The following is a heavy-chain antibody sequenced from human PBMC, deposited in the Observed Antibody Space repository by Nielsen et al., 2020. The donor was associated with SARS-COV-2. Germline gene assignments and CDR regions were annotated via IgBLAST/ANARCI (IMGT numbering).Heavy chain of an antibody. Sequence: SETLSLTCAVYGGSFSGYYWSWIRQPPGKGLEWIGEISHSGSTNYKPSLKSRVTISVDRSKNQFSLKMRSVTAADTAVYYCVRYCSSTNCPRYYYYYYMDVWGKGTTVTVSS. CDR2: ISHSGST. D-gene: IGHD2-2*01. V-gene: IGHV4-34*01. CDR1: GGSFSGYY. CDR3: VRYCSSTNCPRYYYYYYMDV. J-gene: IGHJ6*03.